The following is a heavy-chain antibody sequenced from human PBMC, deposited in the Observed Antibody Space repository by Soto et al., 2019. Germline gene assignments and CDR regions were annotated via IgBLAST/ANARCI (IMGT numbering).Heavy chain of an antibody. Sequence: SETLSLTCTVSGGSISSYYWSWIRQPPGKGLEWIGYVYNSGSTNYNPSLKSRVTISIGTSKNQFSLKLTSLTATDTAVYYCARGGPSSKWLDPWGQGTLVTVSS. CDR1: GGSISSYY. CDR3: ARGGPSSKWLDP. CDR2: VYNSGST. V-gene: IGHV4-59*01. J-gene: IGHJ5*02.